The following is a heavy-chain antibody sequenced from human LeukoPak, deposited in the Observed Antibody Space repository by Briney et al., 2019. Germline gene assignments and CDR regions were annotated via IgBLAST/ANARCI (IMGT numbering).Heavy chain of an antibody. J-gene: IGHJ4*02. CDR1: GGTFSRYG. D-gene: IGHD6-13*01. V-gene: IGHV1-69*04. CDR2: SIPILGVT. CDR3: AREGMEQVDPHFGH. Sequence: GPSVKVSCKASGGTFSRYGVSWVRQAPGHGLEWMGRSIPILGVTDYEQKFQDRVTINADRSTKTVYMELSSLTSEDTAVYYCAREGMEQVDPHFGHWGQGALVTVSS.